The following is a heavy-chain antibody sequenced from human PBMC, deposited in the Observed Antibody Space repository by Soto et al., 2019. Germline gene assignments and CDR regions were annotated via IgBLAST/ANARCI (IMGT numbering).Heavy chain of an antibody. Sequence: EVQLVESGGGLVQPGGSQKLSCAASGFTFSGSAMHWVRQASGKGLEWVGRIRSKANSYATAYAASVKGRFTISRDDSKNTAYLQMNSLKTEDTAVYYCTRPPYYDFWSGYYTGRDNYYYYMDVWGKGTTVTVSS. D-gene: IGHD3-3*01. CDR3: TRPPYYDFWSGYYTGRDNYYYYMDV. CDR1: GFTFSGSA. J-gene: IGHJ6*03. CDR2: IRSKANSYAT. V-gene: IGHV3-73*01.